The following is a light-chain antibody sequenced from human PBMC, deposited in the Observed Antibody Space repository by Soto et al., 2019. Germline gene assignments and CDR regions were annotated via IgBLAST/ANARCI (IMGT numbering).Light chain of an antibody. J-gene: IGLJ1*01. CDR3: CSYAGGRTYV. Sequence: QSVLTQPASVSGSPGQSITISCTGTSSDVGSYNLVSWYQYHPGKAPKLIIYEDAKRPSGVSNRFSGSKSGYTASLTISGLQAEDEADFYCCSYAGGRTYVFGTGTKLNVL. CDR1: SSDVGSYNL. CDR2: EDA. V-gene: IGLV2-23*01.